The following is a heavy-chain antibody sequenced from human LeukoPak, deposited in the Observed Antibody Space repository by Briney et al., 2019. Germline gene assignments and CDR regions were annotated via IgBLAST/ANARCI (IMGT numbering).Heavy chain of an antibody. CDR2: IYPGDSHA. Sequence: GESLKISCMGSGYNFYRYWIGWVRQLPGRGLEGVGVIYPGDSHAIYSPSFQGHVTLSADKSINTAYLQWSGLTTSDTAMYYCARRGADTFIIDSWGQGTLVTVSS. J-gene: IGHJ4*02. CDR3: ARRGADTFIIDS. CDR1: GYNFYRYW. D-gene: IGHD5-18*01. V-gene: IGHV5-51*01.